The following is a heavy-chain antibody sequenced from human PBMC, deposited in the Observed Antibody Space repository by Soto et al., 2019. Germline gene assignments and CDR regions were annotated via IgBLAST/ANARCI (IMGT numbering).Heavy chain of an antibody. CDR3: ARAGKFDGYNFDY. Sequence: SVKVSCKASGGTFSSYAISWVRQAPGQGLEWMGGIIPIFGTANYAQKFQGRVTITADESTSTAYMELSSLRSEDTAVYYCARAGKFDGYNFDYWGQGTLVTVSS. D-gene: IGHD5-12*01. CDR1: GGTFSSYA. J-gene: IGHJ4*02. CDR2: IIPIFGTA. V-gene: IGHV1-69*13.